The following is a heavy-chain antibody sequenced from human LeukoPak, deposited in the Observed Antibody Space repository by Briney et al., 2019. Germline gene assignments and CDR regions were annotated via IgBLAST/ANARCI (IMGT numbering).Heavy chain of an antibody. D-gene: IGHD5-18*01. Sequence: SETLSLTCAVSGGSISSYYWSWIRQPPGKGLEWIGYIYYRGSTNYNPSLKSRVTISVDTSKNQFSLKLSSVTAADTAVYYCARGAAMVGYWGQGTLVTVSS. CDR1: GGSISSYY. CDR2: IYYRGST. J-gene: IGHJ4*02. CDR3: ARGAAMVGY. V-gene: IGHV4-59*01.